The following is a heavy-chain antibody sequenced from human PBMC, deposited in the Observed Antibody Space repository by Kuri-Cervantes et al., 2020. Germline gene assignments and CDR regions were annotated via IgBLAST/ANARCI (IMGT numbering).Heavy chain of an antibody. CDR1: GGSVSSHSYF. D-gene: IGHD1-26*01. CDR2: VYYSGNT. Sequence: SETLSLTCSVSGGSVSSHSYFWTWIRQSPGKGLEWIGYVYYSGNTKYNPSLKSRVTISVDTSKNQFSLKLSSVTAADTAVYYRARQRGSYSGSYFDYWGQGTLVTVSS. CDR3: ARQRGSYSGSYFDY. V-gene: IGHV4-61*01. J-gene: IGHJ4*02.